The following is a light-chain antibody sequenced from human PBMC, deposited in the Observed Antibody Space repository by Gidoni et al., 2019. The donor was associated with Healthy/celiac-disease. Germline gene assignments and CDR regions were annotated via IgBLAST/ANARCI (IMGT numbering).Light chain of an antibody. CDR2: AAS. CDR3: A. Sequence: DIQRTQSPSSLSASVGDRVTITCRASQSISSYLNWYQQKPGKAPKLLIYAASSLQSGVPSRFSGSGSGTDFTLTISSLQPEEFATYSQAFGQGTRLEMK. J-gene: IGKJ5*01. V-gene: IGKV1-39*01. CDR1: QSISSY.